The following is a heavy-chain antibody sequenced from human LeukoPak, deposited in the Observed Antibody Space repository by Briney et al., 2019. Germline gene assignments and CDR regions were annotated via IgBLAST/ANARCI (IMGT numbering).Heavy chain of an antibody. J-gene: IGHJ3*02. V-gene: IGHV3-30*18. Sequence: GGSLRLSCAASGFTFSSYGMHWVRQAPGKGLEWVAVISPDGSNKYYADSVKGRFTISRDNSKNTLYLQMNSLRAEDTAVYYCAKELGAYDAFDIWGQGTMVTVSS. CDR3: AKELGAYDAFDI. CDR1: GFTFSSYG. CDR2: ISPDGSNK. D-gene: IGHD1-26*01.